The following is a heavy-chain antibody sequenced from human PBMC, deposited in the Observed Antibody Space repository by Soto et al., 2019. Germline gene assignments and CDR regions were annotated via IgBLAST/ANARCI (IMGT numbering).Heavy chain of an antibody. V-gene: IGHV4-30-4*01. CDR2: IYYSGTT. Sequence: SETLSLTCTVSGGSISSGDYYWSWIRQPPGKGLEWIGYIYYSGTTYSNPSLKSRVTISVDTSKNQFSLKLSSVTAADTAVYYCAREDSWFREDDYFDYWGQGTLVTVSS. J-gene: IGHJ4*02. CDR1: GGSISSGDYY. D-gene: IGHD3-10*01. CDR3: AREDSWFREDDYFDY.